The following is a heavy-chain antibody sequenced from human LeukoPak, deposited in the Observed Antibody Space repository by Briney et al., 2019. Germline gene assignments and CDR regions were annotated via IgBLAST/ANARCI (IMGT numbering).Heavy chain of an antibody. V-gene: IGHV3-30-3*01. D-gene: IGHD1-26*01. Sequence: GGSLRLSCAASGFTFSSYAMHWVRQAPGKGLEWVAVISYDGSNKYYADSVKGRFTISRDNSKNTLYLQMNSLRAEDTAVYYCARGVGATATQLRIYYYYYMDVWGKGTTVTVSS. CDR1: GFTFSSYA. CDR2: ISYDGSNK. CDR3: ARGVGATATQLRIYYYYYMDV. J-gene: IGHJ6*03.